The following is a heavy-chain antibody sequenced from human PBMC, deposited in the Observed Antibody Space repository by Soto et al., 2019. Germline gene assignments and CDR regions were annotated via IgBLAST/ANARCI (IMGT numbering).Heavy chain of an antibody. CDR1: GFTFSSYA. Sequence: GGSLRLSCAASGFTFSSYAMSWVRQAPGKGLEWVSAISGSGGSTYYADSVKGRFTISRDNSKNTLYLQMNSLRAEDTAVYYCAKDRILLLWFGELLSLPHYFDYWGQGTLVTVSS. CDR3: AKDRILLLWFGELLSLPHYFDY. J-gene: IGHJ4*02. V-gene: IGHV3-23*01. D-gene: IGHD3-10*01. CDR2: ISGSGGST.